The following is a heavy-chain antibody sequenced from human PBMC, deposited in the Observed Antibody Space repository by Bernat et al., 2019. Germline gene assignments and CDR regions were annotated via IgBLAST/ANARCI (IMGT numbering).Heavy chain of an antibody. Sequence: VQLLESGGDFVQPGGSLRLSCAASGFPFSTYAMSWVRQAPGKGLEWVSTISGSGGRTYYADSVKGRLTISRDNSKNTLYLQMNSLRAEDTAVYYCAKDWYYYGSGNYHYFDFWGQGTLVTVSS. V-gene: IGHV3-23*01. D-gene: IGHD3-10*01. CDR3: AKDWYYYGSGNYHYFDF. CDR1: GFPFSTYA. J-gene: IGHJ4*02. CDR2: ISGSGGRT.